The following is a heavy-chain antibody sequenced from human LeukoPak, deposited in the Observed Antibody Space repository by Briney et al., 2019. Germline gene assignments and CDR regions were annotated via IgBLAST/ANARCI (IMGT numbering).Heavy chain of an antibody. CDR3: AKGSSGSYYSYYYYYMDV. J-gene: IGHJ6*03. D-gene: IGHD1-26*01. Sequence: GGSLRLSCGASGFIFSHYSVHWVRQARGKGLEWVEFMLYDGTEQYYADSVKGRFTISRDNSKNTLYLQMNSLRAEDTAVYYCAKGSSGSYYSYYYYYMDVWGKGTTVTISS. CDR1: GFIFSHYS. CDR2: MLYDGTEQ. V-gene: IGHV3-30*02.